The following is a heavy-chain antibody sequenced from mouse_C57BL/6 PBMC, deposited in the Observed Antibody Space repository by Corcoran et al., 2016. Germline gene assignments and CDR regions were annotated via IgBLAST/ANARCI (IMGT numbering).Heavy chain of an antibody. CDR2: FYPGSGSI. J-gene: IGHJ1*03. V-gene: IGHV1-62-2*01. CDR1: GYTFTEYT. Sequence: QVQLQQSGAELVKPGASVKLSCKASGYTFTEYTIHWVKQRSGQGLEWIGWFYPGSGSIKYNEKFKDKATLTADKSSSTVYMELSRLTSEDSAVYFCARHEDASQLGPYWYFDVWGTGTTVTVSS. CDR3: ARHEDASQLGPYWYFDV. D-gene: IGHD4-1*02.